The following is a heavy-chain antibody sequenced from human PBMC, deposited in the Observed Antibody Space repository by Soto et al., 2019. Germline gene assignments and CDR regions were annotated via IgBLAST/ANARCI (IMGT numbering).Heavy chain of an antibody. CDR2: INPNSGGT. Sequence: QVQLVQSGAEVKKPGASVKVSCKASGYTFTGYYMHWVRLAPGQGLEWMGWINPNSGGTNYAQKFQGWVTMTRDTSISTAYMELSRLRSDDTAVYYCAREYYGSGSYYKPHYYYGMDVWGQGTTVTVSS. J-gene: IGHJ6*02. V-gene: IGHV1-2*04. D-gene: IGHD3-10*01. CDR3: AREYYGSGSYYKPHYYYGMDV. CDR1: GYTFTGYY.